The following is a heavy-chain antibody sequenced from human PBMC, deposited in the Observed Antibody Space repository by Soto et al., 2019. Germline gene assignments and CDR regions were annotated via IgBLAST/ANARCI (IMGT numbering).Heavy chain of an antibody. CDR3: ARRQNEVPVVDY. Sequence: GGSLRLSCAASGFTFSSYAMSWVRQAPGKGLEWVSAVSGSGGSTYYADSVKGRFIISRDNSKNTLYLQMNSPRAEDTAVYYCARRQNEVPVVDYCGQGTLDTVSS. V-gene: IGHV3-23*01. CDR1: GFTFSSYA. D-gene: IGHD1-1*01. CDR2: VSGSGGST. J-gene: IGHJ4*01.